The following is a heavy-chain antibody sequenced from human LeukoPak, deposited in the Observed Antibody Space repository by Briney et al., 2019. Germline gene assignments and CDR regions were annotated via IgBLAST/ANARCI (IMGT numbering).Heavy chain of an antibody. V-gene: IGHV1-8*01. D-gene: IGHD6-13*01. CDR2: MNPNSGNT. CDR1: GYIFTTYD. J-gene: IGHJ3*02. CDR3: ASSVRKAAAGLLSAFDI. Sequence: ASVKVSCKASGYIFTTYDINWVRQATGQGLEGMRWMNPNSGNTGYAQKFQGRVTMTRNTSISTAYMELSSLRSEDTAVYYCASSVRKAAAGLLSAFDIWGQGTMVTVSS.